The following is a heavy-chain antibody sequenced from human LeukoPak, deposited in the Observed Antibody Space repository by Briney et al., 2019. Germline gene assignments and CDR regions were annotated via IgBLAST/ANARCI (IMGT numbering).Heavy chain of an antibody. V-gene: IGHV3-7*01. CDR2: INQDESVE. Sequence: GGSLRLSCDVSGFSFRNYWMTWVRQAPGKGLEWVANINQDESVEQYADSVKGRFTITKDNGKNSLYLQMNSLRAEDTAVYYCSAGDVFGIWGQGTMVTVSS. CDR3: SAGDVFGI. J-gene: IGHJ3*02. CDR1: GFSFRNYW.